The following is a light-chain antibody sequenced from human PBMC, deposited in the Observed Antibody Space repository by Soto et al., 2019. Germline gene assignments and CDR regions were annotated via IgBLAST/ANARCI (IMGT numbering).Light chain of an antibody. CDR2: GAS. Sequence: ESMLTQSPGTLSLSPGERATLSYRASQSVSISYFAWYQQKPGQAPRLLTYGASRRATGVPDRFSGSGSGTDFTLTISRLEPEDFAVYFCQQYGGSPWTFGQGTRVDI. J-gene: IGKJ1*01. V-gene: IGKV3-20*01. CDR3: QQYGGSPWT. CDR1: QSVSISY.